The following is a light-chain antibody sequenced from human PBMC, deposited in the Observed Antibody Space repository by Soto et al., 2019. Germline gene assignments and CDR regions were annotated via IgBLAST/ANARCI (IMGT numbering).Light chain of an antibody. CDR2: KAS. Sequence: DIQMTQSPSTLSGSVGDRVTITCRAGQTICRWLAWYQQKPGKAPKLLIYKASTLKSGVPSRFSGSGSGTEFTLTISSLQPDDFATYYCQHYNSYSEAFGQGTKVDIK. V-gene: IGKV1-5*03. CDR1: QTICRW. CDR3: QHYNSYSEA. J-gene: IGKJ1*01.